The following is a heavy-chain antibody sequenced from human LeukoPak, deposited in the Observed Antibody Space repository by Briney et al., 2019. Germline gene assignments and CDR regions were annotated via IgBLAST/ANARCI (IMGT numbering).Heavy chain of an antibody. CDR1: GFTFSNFA. Sequence: GGSLRLSCAASGFTFSNFAMSWVRQAPGKGLEWVSGVSGNGGSTHYADSVKGRFTISRANSKNTLYLQMNSLRAEDTAVYYCAKGGRIQLWPPDYWGQGTLVTVSS. D-gene: IGHD5-18*01. CDR2: VSGNGGST. CDR3: AKGGRIQLWPPDY. J-gene: IGHJ4*02. V-gene: IGHV3-23*01.